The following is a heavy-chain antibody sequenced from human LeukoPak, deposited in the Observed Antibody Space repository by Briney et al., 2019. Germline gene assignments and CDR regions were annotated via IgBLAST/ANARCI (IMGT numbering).Heavy chain of an antibody. D-gene: IGHD7-27*01. V-gene: IGHV1-8*01. Sequence: ASVKVSCKASGYTFTTYDISWVRQATGQGLEWMGWMNPNSANTGYAQKFQGRVIMTRNTSINTAYMGLSRLRFDDTALYYCARLGSRGDFWGQGTLVTVSS. CDR1: GYTFTTYD. CDR2: MNPNSANT. J-gene: IGHJ4*02. CDR3: ARLGSRGDF.